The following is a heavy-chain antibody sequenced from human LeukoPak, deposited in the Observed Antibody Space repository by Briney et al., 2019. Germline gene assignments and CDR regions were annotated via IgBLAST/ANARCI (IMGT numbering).Heavy chain of an antibody. Sequence: GGSLRLSCAASGFTFSSYGMHWVRQAPGKGLEWVAFIRYDGSNKHYADSVKGRFTISRDNSKNTLYLQMNSLRAEDTAVYYCAKEMGKTLFPPFDHWGQGTLVTVSS. D-gene: IGHD1-26*01. J-gene: IGHJ4*02. CDR2: IRYDGSNK. CDR3: AKEMGKTLFPPFDH. V-gene: IGHV3-30*02. CDR1: GFTFSSYG.